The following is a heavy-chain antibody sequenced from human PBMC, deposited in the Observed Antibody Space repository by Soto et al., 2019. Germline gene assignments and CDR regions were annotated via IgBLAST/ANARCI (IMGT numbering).Heavy chain of an antibody. V-gene: IGHV4-59*01. Sequence: SETLPLTCTVSGGSITNYYWSWIRQPPGKGLELIGYMFHSGSTNYNPSLKSRVTLSLDTSKNQFSLKLRSVTAADTAVYYCAREDDFWSGYLAYWGQGALVTVS. J-gene: IGHJ4*02. D-gene: IGHD3-3*01. CDR2: MFHSGST. CDR1: GGSITNYY. CDR3: AREDDFWSGYLAY.